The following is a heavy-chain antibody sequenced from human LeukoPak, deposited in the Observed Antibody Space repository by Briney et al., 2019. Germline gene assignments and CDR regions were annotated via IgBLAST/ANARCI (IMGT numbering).Heavy chain of an antibody. Sequence: ASVKVSCKASGYTFTGYYMHWVRQAPGQGLEWMGWINPNGGGTNYAQKFQGRVTMTRDTSISTAYMELSRLRSDDTAVYYCARDRYYDSSGYIFDYWGQGTLVTVSS. CDR2: INPNGGGT. CDR3: ARDRYYDSSGYIFDY. V-gene: IGHV1-2*02. CDR1: GYTFTGYY. J-gene: IGHJ4*02. D-gene: IGHD3-22*01.